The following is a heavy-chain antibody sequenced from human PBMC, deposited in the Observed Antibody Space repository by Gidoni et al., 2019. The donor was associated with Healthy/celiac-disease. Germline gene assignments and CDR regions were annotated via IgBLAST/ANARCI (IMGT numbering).Heavy chain of an antibody. V-gene: IGHV3-49*04. CDR3: TRTRYYFDY. CDR2: IRSKAYGGTT. J-gene: IGHJ4*02. CDR1: GFTFGDYA. Sequence: EVQLVESGGGLVQPGRSLRLYCTASGFTFGDYAMSWVRQAPGKGLEWVGFIRSKAYGGTTEYAASVNGRFTISRDDSKSIAYLQMNSLKTEDTAVYYCTRTRYYFDYWGQGTLVTVSS. D-gene: IGHD4-17*01.